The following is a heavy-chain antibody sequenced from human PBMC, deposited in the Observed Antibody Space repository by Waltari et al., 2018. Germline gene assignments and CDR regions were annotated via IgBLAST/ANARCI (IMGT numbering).Heavy chain of an antibody. V-gene: IGHV3-7*03. CDR1: GFTLRNSW. Sequence: EAQQVESGGDLVQPGGSLRLSCVVSGFTLRNSWMSWVRQAPGKGLGGVANINKDGTETYYVDSVRGRFTISKDDAKNSVYLQMNSLKVEDTAVYYCIRDYGSPYWGQGTLVTVSS. J-gene: IGHJ4*02. CDR3: IRDYGSPY. CDR2: INKDGTET. D-gene: IGHD6-19*01.